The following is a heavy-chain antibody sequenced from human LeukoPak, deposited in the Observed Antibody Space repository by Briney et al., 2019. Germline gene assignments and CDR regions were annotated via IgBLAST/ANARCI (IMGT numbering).Heavy chain of an antibody. Sequence: GGSLRLSCAASGFTFSSYAMSWVRQAPGKGLEWVSAISGSGGSTYYADSVKGGFTISRDNSKNTLYLQMNSLRAEDTAVYYCAKDRDFWSGYYRVFDYWGQGTLVTVSS. CDR3: AKDRDFWSGYYRVFDY. CDR2: ISGSGGST. D-gene: IGHD3-3*01. V-gene: IGHV3-23*01. CDR1: GFTFSSYA. J-gene: IGHJ4*02.